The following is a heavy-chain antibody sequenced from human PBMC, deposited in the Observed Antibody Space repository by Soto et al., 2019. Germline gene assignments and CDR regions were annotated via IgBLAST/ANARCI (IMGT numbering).Heavy chain of an antibody. CDR1: GFTFSRNT. D-gene: IGHD3-3*02. J-gene: IGHJ6*02. CDR3: VKDEGIEAMDV. V-gene: IGHV3-21*01. Sequence: EVQLVESGGGLVKPGGSLRLSCVTSGFTFSRNTMNWVRQAPGKGLEWVASITSSGSYVYYADSVKGRFSASRDNAKNSLSLQMDSLRPDDTAIYFCVKDEGIEAMDVWGQGITVTVSS. CDR2: ITSSGSYV.